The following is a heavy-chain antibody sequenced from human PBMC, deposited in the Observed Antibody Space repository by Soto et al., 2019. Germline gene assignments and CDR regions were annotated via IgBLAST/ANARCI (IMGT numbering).Heavy chain of an antibody. CDR2: INPNGGVT. J-gene: IGHJ6*03. Sequence: APVKVSCETSGERFKDYYMQWVRQYTGQRLERMGWINPNGGVTKYAQKFQGRVTVTRDTSIRTVYMELSSLRSDDTAVYYCARESGGATATLDYYFSYMDVRGKGTTVTVSS. V-gene: IGHV1-2*02. CDR3: ARESGGATATLDYYFSYMDV. CDR1: GERFKDYY. D-gene: IGHD5-12*01.